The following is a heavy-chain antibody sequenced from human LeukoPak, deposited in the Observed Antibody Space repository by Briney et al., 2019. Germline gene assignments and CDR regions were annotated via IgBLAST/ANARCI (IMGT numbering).Heavy chain of an antibody. CDR1: GGSISSYY. Sequence: SETLSLPCTVSGGSISSYYWSWIRQPPGKGLEWIGYIYYSGSTNYNPSLKSRVTISVDTSKNQFSLKLSSVTAADTAVYYCARDDYGDYVSDWGQGTLVTVSS. V-gene: IGHV4-59*01. CDR3: ARDDYGDYVSD. D-gene: IGHD4-17*01. J-gene: IGHJ4*02. CDR2: IYYSGST.